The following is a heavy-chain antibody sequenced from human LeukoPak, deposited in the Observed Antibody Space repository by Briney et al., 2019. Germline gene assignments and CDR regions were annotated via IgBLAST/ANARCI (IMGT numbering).Heavy chain of an antibody. CDR1: GFTVSSNY. D-gene: IGHD3-10*01. J-gene: IGHJ4*02. V-gene: IGHV3-53*01. Sequence: GGSLRLSCAAPGFTVSSNYMSWARQAPGKGLEWVSVIYGGGSTSYADSVKGRFTISRDNSKNTLYLQMNSLRAEDTAVYYCARGRGAYYFDYWGQGTLVTVSS. CDR2: IYGGGST. CDR3: ARGRGAYYFDY.